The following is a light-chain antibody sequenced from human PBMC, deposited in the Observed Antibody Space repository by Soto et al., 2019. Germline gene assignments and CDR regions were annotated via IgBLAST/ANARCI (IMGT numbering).Light chain of an antibody. V-gene: IGKV3-20*01. CDR1: QSVISTY. J-gene: IGKJ5*01. CDR3: QHYGNSVFT. CDR2: GTS. Sequence: IVLTQSPGTLSLSPGERATLSCRASQSVISTYLAWVQHQPGQAPRLLIYGTSNRASGIPDRFSGSGSGTAVSLTISRLEPEDFAVYYCQHYGNSVFTFGHGTRLEIK.